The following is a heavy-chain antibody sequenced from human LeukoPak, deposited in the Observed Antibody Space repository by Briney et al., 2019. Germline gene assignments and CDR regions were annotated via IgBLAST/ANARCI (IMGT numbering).Heavy chain of an antibody. CDR1: GGSISSYY. CDR2: IYYSGST. Sequence: SETLSLTCTVSGGSISSYYWSWIRQPPGKRLEWIGYIYYSGSTNYNPSLKSRVTISVDTSKNQFSLKLSSVTAADTAVYYCARRTYYDSSGYIVWGQGTLVTVSS. CDR3: ARRTYYDSSGYIV. J-gene: IGHJ4*02. V-gene: IGHV4-59*01. D-gene: IGHD3-22*01.